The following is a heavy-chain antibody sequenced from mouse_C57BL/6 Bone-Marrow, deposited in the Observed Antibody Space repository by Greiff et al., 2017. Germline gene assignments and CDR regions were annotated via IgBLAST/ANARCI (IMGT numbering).Heavy chain of an antibody. CDR3: ARRDSSGYVWFAY. D-gene: IGHD3-2*02. CDR2: IHPNSGST. CDR1: GYTFTSYW. J-gene: IGHJ3*01. Sequence: QVQLQQSGAELVKPGASVKLSCKASGYTFTSYWMHWVKQRPGQGLEWIGMIHPNSGSTNYNEKFKSKATLTVDKSSSTAYMQLSSLTSEDSAVYYCARRDSSGYVWFAYWGQGTLVTVSA. V-gene: IGHV1-64*01.